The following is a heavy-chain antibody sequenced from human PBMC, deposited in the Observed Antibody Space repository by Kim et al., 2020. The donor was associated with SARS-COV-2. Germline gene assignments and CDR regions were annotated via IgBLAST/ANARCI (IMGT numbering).Heavy chain of an antibody. J-gene: IGHJ4*02. V-gene: IGHV1-18*01. D-gene: IGHD6-25*01. CDR3: ARDRRGVYGYHGDY. Sequence: ASVKVSCKASGYTFTSYGISWVRQAPGQGLEWMGWISAYNGNTNYAQKFQGRVTMTTDTSTNTAYMELRSLRSDDTAVYYCARDRRGVYGYHGDYWGQGTLVTVFS. CDR1: GYTFTSYG. CDR2: ISAYNGNT.